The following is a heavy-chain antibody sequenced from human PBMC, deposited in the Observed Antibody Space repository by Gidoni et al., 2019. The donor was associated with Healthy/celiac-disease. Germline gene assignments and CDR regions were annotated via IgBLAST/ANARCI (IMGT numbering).Heavy chain of an antibody. CDR2: INHSGST. Sequence: LLKPSETLSLACAVYGGSFSGYYWTWIRQPPGKGLEWIGEINHSGSTNYNPSLKRRVTISVDTSKNQFSLKLTSVTAADTSMYYCARGGRLSVGRSGWYDWGQGTLVTVSS. J-gene: IGHJ4*02. CDR1: GGSFSGYY. D-gene: IGHD6-19*01. V-gene: IGHV4-34*01. CDR3: ARGGRLSVGRSGWYD.